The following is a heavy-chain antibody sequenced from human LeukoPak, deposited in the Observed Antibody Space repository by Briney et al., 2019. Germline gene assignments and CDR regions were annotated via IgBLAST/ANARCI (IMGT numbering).Heavy chain of an antibody. CDR3: AKGGRGNGEVY. V-gene: IGHV3-9*01. CDR1: GFTFDDYA. Sequence: GGSLRLSCAASGFTFDDYAMHWVRQAPGKGLEWVSGISWNSGSIGYADSVKGRFTISRDNAKSSLFLQMNDLRAEDTAVYYCAKGGRGNGEVYWGQGTLVTVSS. J-gene: IGHJ4*02. CDR2: ISWNSGSI. D-gene: IGHD2-8*01.